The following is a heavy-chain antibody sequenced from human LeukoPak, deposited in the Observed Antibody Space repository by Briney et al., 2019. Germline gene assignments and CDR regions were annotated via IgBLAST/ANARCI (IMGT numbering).Heavy chain of an antibody. CDR2: IYFSGST. Sequence: SETLSLTCTVSGVSIRNGNYYWSWIRQPPGKGLEWIGNIYFSGSTDYNPSLRCRVSISVDMSKNQFSLNLNSVTAADTAVYYCARDRNSGYEFDYWGQGTLVTVSS. J-gene: IGHJ4*02. D-gene: IGHD5-12*01. CDR3: ARDRNSGYEFDY. V-gene: IGHV4-30-4*01. CDR1: GVSIRNGNYY.